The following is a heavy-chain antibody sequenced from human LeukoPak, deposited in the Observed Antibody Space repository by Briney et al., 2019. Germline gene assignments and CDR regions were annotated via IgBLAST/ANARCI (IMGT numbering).Heavy chain of an antibody. J-gene: IGHJ4*02. CDR1: GFIFSSYW. V-gene: IGHV3-7*01. D-gene: IGHD2-15*01. CDR3: LSNVEARGGY. CDR2: IKQAGSEN. Sequence: GGSLRLSCAASGFIFSSYWMTWVRQAPGKGLEWVANIKQAGSENSYVDSVKGRFTISRDNAKNSLYLQINSLRAEDTAVYYCLSNVEARGGYWGQGTLVTVSS.